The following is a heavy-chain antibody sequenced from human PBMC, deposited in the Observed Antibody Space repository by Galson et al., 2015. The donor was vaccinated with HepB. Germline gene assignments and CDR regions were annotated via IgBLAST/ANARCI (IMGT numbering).Heavy chain of an antibody. CDR1: GFTFGDYA. CDR2: IRSKAYGGTT. Sequence: SLRLSCAASGFTFGDYAMSWFRQAPGKGLEWVGFIRSKAYGGTTEYAASVKGRFTISRDDSKSIAYLQMNSLKTEDTAVYYCTRARDGYNSDYMDVWGKGTTVTVSS. CDR3: TRARDGYNSDYMDV. D-gene: IGHD5-24*01. J-gene: IGHJ6*03. V-gene: IGHV3-49*03.